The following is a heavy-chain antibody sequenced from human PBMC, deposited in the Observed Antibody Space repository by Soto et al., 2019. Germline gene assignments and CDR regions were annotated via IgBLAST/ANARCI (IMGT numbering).Heavy chain of an antibody. V-gene: IGHV3-21*01. CDR3: ARDLQYSPYYFDY. D-gene: IGHD4-4*01. CDR2: ISSSSSYI. CDR1: GFTFSSYS. J-gene: IGHJ4*02. Sequence: PGGSLRLSCAASGFTFSSYSMNWVRQAPGKGLEWVSSISSSSSYIYYADSVKGRFTISRDNAKNSLYLQMNSLRAEDTAVYYCARDLQYSPYYFDYWGQGTLVTVSS.